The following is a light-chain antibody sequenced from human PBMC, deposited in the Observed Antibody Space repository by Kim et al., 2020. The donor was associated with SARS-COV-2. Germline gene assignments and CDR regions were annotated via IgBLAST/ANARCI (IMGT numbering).Light chain of an antibody. V-gene: IGKV1-9*01. CDR1: QGITSY. CDR2: AAS. J-gene: IGKJ5*01. CDR3: QQLKSYPIT. Sequence: IQLTQSPSSLSASVGDRVTITCRASQGITSYLAWYQQKPGKAPNLLIYAASTLQRGVPSRFSGSGSGTDFTLTISSLQPEDFATYYCQQLKSYPITFGQGTRLEIK.